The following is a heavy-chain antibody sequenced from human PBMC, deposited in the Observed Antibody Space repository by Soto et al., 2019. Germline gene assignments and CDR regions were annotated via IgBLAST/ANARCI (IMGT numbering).Heavy chain of an antibody. D-gene: IGHD5-12*01. Sequence: EVQLLESGGGLVQPGGSLRLSCAASGFTFSSYAMSWVRQAPGKGLEWVSAISGSGGSTYYADSVKGRFTISRDNSKNTLYLPMNSLRAEDTAVYYCAKPGGYRGYDSRSWYFDLWGRGTLVTVSS. CDR1: GFTFSSYA. J-gene: IGHJ2*01. V-gene: IGHV3-23*01. CDR3: AKPGGYRGYDSRSWYFDL. CDR2: ISGSGGST.